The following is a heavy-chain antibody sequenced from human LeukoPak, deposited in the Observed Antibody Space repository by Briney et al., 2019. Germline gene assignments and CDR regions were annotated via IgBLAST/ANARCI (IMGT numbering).Heavy chain of an antibody. CDR1: GYTFTSYG. Sequence: ASVKVSCKASGYTFTSYGISWVRQAPGQGLEWMGWISAYNGNTNYAQKLQGRVTMTTDTSTSTAYMELRSLRSDDTAVYYCAGLTYYYDSSGYPDYYYYGMDVWGQGTTVTVSS. CDR3: AGLTYYYDSSGYPDYYYYGMDV. D-gene: IGHD3-22*01. V-gene: IGHV1-18*01. CDR2: ISAYNGNT. J-gene: IGHJ6*02.